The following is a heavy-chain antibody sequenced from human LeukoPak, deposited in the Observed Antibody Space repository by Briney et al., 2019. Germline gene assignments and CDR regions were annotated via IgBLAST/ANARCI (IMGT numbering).Heavy chain of an antibody. J-gene: IGHJ6*02. CDR3: AKDGVAADYGMDV. CDR2: ISWNSGSI. Sequence: PGGSLRLSCAAFGFTFDDYAMHWVRQAPGKGLEWVPGISWNSGSIGYADSVKGRFTISRDNAKNSLYLQMNSLRAEDTALYYCAKDGVAADYGMDVWGQGTTVTVSS. V-gene: IGHV3-9*01. D-gene: IGHD6-13*01. CDR1: GFTFDDYA.